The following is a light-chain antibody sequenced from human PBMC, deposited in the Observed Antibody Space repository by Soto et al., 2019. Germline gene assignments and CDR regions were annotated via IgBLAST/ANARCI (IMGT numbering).Light chain of an antibody. J-gene: IGLJ1*01. Sequence: QSTLTQPASVSGSPGQSITISCTGTSSDVRGYNYVSWYQQHLGKAPKLMIFEVSNRPSGVSGRFYGSKSGNTASLTISGLQAEDEADYYCSSLTSRSTQVFGTGTKLTVL. CDR2: EVS. CDR1: SSDVRGYNY. CDR3: SSLTSRSTQV. V-gene: IGLV2-14*01.